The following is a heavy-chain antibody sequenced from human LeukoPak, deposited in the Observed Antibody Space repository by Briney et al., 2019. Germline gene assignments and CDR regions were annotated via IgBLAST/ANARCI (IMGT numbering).Heavy chain of an antibody. CDR2: INHSGST. Sequence: SETLSLTCAVYGGSFSGYYWSWIRQPPGKGLEWIGEINHSGSTNYNPSLKSRVTISVDTSKNQFSLKLSSVTAADTAVYYCARGPRSDFWSGYYWPYYYYGMDVWGQGTTVTVSS. CDR3: ARGPRSDFWSGYYWPYYYYGMDV. CDR1: GGSFSGYY. J-gene: IGHJ6*02. V-gene: IGHV4-34*01. D-gene: IGHD3-3*01.